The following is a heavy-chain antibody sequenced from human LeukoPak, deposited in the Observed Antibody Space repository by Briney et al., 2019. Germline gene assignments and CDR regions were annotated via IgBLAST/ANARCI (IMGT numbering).Heavy chain of an antibody. CDR1: GFTFSKYS. V-gene: IGHV3-48*04. J-gene: IGHJ4*02. D-gene: IGHD3-9*01. Sequence: GGSLRLSCAASGFTFSKYSMTWVRQAPGQGLEWVSFIDTSGTTIYYADSVKGRFTISRDNAKNSLYLQMNSLRAEDTAVYYCARDNDLLRYFDWPLDYWGQGTLVTVSS. CDR2: IDTSGTTI. CDR3: ARDNDLLRYFDWPLDY.